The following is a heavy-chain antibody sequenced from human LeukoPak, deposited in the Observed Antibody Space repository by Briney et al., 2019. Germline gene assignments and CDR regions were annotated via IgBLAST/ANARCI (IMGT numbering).Heavy chain of an antibody. CDR2: IYYSGST. J-gene: IGHJ6*02. D-gene: IGHD4-17*01. CDR3: ARVGAYGDYGYYYGMDV. CDR1: GGSISSYY. Sequence: PSETLSLACTVSGGSISSYYWSWIRQPPGKGLEWIGYIYYSGSTNYNPSLKSRVTISVDTSKNQFSLKLSSVTAADTAVYYCARVGAYGDYGYYYGMDVWGQGTTVTVSS. V-gene: IGHV4-59*01.